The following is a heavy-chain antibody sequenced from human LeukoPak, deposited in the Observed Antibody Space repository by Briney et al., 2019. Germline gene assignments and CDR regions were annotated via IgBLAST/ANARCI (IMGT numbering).Heavy chain of an antibody. CDR2: INYSGST. Sequence: SQTLSLACTVSGGSISSGGYYWGWIRQHPGKGLEWLRYINYSGSTYYNPSLKIRVTISVDTSKSQFSLKLSSVTAADTAVYYCARGLRIPSYYFDYWGLGTLVTVSS. CDR3: ARGLRIPSYYFDY. J-gene: IGHJ4*02. V-gene: IGHV4-31*03. D-gene: IGHD2-15*01. CDR1: GGSISSGGYY.